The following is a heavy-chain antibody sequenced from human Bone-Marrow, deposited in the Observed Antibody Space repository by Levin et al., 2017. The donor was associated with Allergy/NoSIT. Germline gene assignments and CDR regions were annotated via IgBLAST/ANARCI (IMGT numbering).Heavy chain of an antibody. Sequence: GGSLRLSCVGSGFNFDDHAMHWVRQVPGKGLEWVSGISWNSAGIGYADSMKGRFTISRDNAKKSLYLQMNSLRTEDTALYYCAKDRNYYDSRGLENWGRGVLVTVSS. J-gene: IGHJ4*02. CDR3: AKDRNYYDSRGLEN. CDR2: ISWNSAGI. V-gene: IGHV3-9*01. D-gene: IGHD3-22*01. CDR1: GFNFDDHA.